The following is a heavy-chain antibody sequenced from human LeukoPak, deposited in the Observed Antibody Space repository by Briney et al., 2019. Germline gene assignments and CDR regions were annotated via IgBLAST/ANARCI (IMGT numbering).Heavy chain of an antibody. CDR1: GFTFSNSW. Sequence: PGGSLRLSCAASGFTFSNSWMHWVRQASGKGLVWVSRINGDGSTTTYADSVKGRFTISRHNSKNTLYLQMNSLRPEDTAVYYCAGGSRRDGYDYWGQGTLVTVSS. CDR3: AGGSRRDGYDY. D-gene: IGHD5-24*01. J-gene: IGHJ4*02. CDR2: INGDGSTT. V-gene: IGHV3-74*01.